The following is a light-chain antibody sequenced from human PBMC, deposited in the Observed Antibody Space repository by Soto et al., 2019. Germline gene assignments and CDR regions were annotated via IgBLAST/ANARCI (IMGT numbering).Light chain of an antibody. CDR2: EVT. Sequence: QPALTQPPSASGSPGQSVTISCTGTSSDVGDYNYVSWYQQHPGKAPKLMIYEVTKRPSGVPDRFSGSKSGNTASLTVSGLRAEDEADYFCSSYAGRNNVIFGGGTKLTVL. V-gene: IGLV2-8*01. J-gene: IGLJ2*01. CDR1: SSDVGDYNY. CDR3: SSYAGRNNVI.